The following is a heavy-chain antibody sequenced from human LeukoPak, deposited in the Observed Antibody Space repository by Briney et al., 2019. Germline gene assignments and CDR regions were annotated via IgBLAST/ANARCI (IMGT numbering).Heavy chain of an antibody. CDR1: GGSISSYY. CDR2: IYYSGST. J-gene: IGHJ5*02. Sequence: PSETLSLTCTVSGGSISSYYWSWIRQPPGKGLEWIGYIYYSGSTNYNPSLKSRVTISVDTSKNQFSLKLSSVTAADTAVYYCARYCSGGSCYSFDPWGQGTLVTVSS. CDR3: ARYCSGGSCYSFDP. V-gene: IGHV4-59*01. D-gene: IGHD2-15*01.